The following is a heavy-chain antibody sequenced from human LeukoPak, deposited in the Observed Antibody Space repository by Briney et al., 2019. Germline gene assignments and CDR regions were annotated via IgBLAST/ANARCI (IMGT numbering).Heavy chain of an antibody. D-gene: IGHD6-6*01. CDR3: ARDASPYSSSFDAFDI. J-gene: IGHJ3*02. CDR2: ISSSSSYI. CDR1: GFTFSSYS. V-gene: IGHV3-21*01. Sequence: PGGSLRLSCAASGFTFSSYSMNWVRQAPGKGLEWVSSISSSSSYIYYADSVKGRFTISRDNAKNSLCLQMNSLRAEDTAVYYCARDASPYSSSFDAFDIWGQGTMVTVSS.